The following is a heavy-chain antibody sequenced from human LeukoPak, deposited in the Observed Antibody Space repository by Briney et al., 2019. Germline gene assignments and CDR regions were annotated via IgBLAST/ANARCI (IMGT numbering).Heavy chain of an antibody. Sequence: GRSLRLSCAASGFTFSSYVMHWVRQAPGKGLEWVAVISYDGSNKYYADSVKGRFTISRDNSKNTLYLQMNSLRAEDTAVYYCARERPREVVAYYFDYWGQGTLVTVSS. CDR1: GFTFSSYV. CDR3: ARERPREVVAYYFDY. V-gene: IGHV3-30-3*01. CDR2: ISYDGSNK. J-gene: IGHJ4*02. D-gene: IGHD2-15*01.